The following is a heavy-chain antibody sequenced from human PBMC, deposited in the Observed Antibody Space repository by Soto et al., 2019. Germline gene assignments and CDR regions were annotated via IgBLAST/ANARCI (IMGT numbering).Heavy chain of an antibody. J-gene: IGHJ5*02. D-gene: IGHD3-3*01. CDR2: INHSGST. CDR1: GGSFSGYY. CDR3: ARANYDFWSGYYSWFDP. V-gene: IGHV4-34*01. Sequence: QVQLQQWGAGLLKPSETLSLTCAVYGGSFSGYYWSWIRQPPGKGLEWIGEINHSGSTNYNPSLKSRVTRSVDTSKSQFSLKLSSVTAADTAVYYCARANYDFWSGYYSWFDPWGQGTLVTVSS.